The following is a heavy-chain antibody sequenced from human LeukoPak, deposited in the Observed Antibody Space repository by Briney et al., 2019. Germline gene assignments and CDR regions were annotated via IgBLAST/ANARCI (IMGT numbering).Heavy chain of an antibody. D-gene: IGHD1-7*01. CDR2: IIPNNGDT. J-gene: IGHJ4*02. V-gene: IGHV1-2*02. Sequence: ASVKVSCKTSGVTFSSYAISWVRQAPGQGLEWMGGIIPNNGDTRYASKFQDRVTMTVDTSISTTYMDLRGLSADDTAVYYCARNFVTGTSNYWGQGTLVTVSS. CDR1: GVTFSSYA. CDR3: ARNFVTGTSNY.